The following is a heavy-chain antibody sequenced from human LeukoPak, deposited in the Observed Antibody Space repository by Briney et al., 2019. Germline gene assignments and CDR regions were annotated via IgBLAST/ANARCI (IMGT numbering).Heavy chain of an antibody. J-gene: IGHJ4*02. CDR2: INPNSGGT. CDR3: ARNLWTFWSGYYWAY. CDR1: GYTFTGYY. V-gene: IGHV1-2*02. D-gene: IGHD3-3*01. Sequence: ASVKLSCKASGYTFTGYYMHWVRQAPGQGLEWRGWINPNSGGTNYAQKFQGRVTMTRDTSISTAYMELSRLRSADTAVYYCARNLWTFWSGYYWAYWGQGTLVTVSS.